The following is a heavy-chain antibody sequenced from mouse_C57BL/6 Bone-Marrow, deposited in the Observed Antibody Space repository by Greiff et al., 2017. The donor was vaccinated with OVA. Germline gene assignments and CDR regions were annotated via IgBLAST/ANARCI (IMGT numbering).Heavy chain of an antibody. V-gene: IGHV1-59*01. J-gene: IGHJ3*01. Sequence: QVQLKQPGAELVRPGTSVKLSCKASGYTFTSYWMHWVKQRPGQGLEWIGVIDPSDSYTNYNQKFKGKATLTVDTSSSTAYMQLSSLTSEDSAVYDCARVDYYYGSQFAYWGQGTLGTVSA. CDR1: GYTFTSYW. CDR3: ARVDYYYGSQFAY. CDR2: IDPSDSYT. D-gene: IGHD1-1*01.